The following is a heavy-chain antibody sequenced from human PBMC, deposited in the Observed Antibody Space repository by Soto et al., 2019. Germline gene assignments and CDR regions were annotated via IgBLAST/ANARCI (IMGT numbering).Heavy chain of an antibody. CDR2: MNRDGSSR. D-gene: IGHD3-22*01. V-gene: IGHV3-74*01. Sequence: PGGSLRLSCAASGFTFSSYWMHWVRQAPGKGLVWVSRMNRDGSSRSYAVSVEGRFTISRDNAKNTLYLQMNSLRAEDTAVYYCARDYRGSSAYYDFRETGMDVWGEAITVTVSS. J-gene: IGHJ6*01. CDR1: GFTFSSYW. CDR3: ARDYRGSSAYYDFRETGMDV.